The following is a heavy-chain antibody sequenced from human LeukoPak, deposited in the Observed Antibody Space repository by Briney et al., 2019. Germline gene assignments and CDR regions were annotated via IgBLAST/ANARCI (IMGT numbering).Heavy chain of an antibody. J-gene: IGHJ4*02. V-gene: IGHV3-23*01. CDR2: ISGSGGST. Sequence: PGGSLRLSCAASGFTFSSYAMSWVRQAPGKGLEWVSAISGSGGSTYYADSVKGRFTISRDNSKNTLYLQMNSLRAEDTAVYYCAKSPHYYDSSGPPGYFDYWGQGTPVTVSS. CDR1: GFTFSSYA. D-gene: IGHD3-22*01. CDR3: AKSPHYYDSSGPPGYFDY.